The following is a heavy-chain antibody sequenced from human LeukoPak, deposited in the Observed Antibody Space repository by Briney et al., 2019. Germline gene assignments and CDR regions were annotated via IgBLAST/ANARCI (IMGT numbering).Heavy chain of an antibody. CDR1: GFSLINSD. J-gene: IGHJ4*02. CDR2: IRYDGSDK. Sequence: GGSVRLSCAASGFSLINSDMHWVRQAPGKGLEWVAFIRYDGSDKYYAASLRGRFTISRDNSNNTLFLQMNNLRGDDTAVYLCAKGYGESHFDSWGQGTLVTVSS. D-gene: IGHD5-18*01. CDR3: AKGYGESHFDS. V-gene: IGHV3-30*02.